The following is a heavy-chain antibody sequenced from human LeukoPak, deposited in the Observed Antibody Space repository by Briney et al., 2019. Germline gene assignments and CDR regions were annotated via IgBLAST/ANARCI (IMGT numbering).Heavy chain of an antibody. CDR3: ARGAEYYYDSSGYFPFDY. CDR2: ISSSSRTI. CDR1: GFTFSSYS. D-gene: IGHD3-22*01. J-gene: IGHJ4*02. Sequence: GGSLRLSCAASGFTFSSYSMNWVRQAPGKGLEWVSYISSSSRTIYYADSVKGRFTISRDNAKNSLYLQMNSLRAEDTAVYYCARGAEYYYDSSGYFPFDYWGQGTLVTVSS. V-gene: IGHV3-48*04.